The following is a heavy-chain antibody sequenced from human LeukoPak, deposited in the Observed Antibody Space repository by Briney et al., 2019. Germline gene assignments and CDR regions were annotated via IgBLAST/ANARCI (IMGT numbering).Heavy chain of an antibody. CDR3: ARGYYDFWSGYYGAYYFDY. CDR2: IYYSGST. CDR1: GYSISSGYY. D-gene: IGHD3-3*01. V-gene: IGHV4-38-2*02. J-gene: IGHJ4*02. Sequence: SETLSLTCTVSGYSISSGYYWGWIRQPPGKGLEWIGSIYYSGSTYYNPSLKSRVTISLDTSKNQFSLKLNSVTAADTAVYYCARGYYDFWSGYYGAYYFDYWGQGTLVTVSS.